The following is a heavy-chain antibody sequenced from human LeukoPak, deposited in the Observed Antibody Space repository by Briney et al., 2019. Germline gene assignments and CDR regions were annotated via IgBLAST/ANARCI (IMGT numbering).Heavy chain of an antibody. Sequence: GGSLRLSCAASGFTFSSYDMTWVRQAPGKGLEWVSAISGSGGSTYYADSVKGRFTISRDNSKNTLYLQMNSLRAEDTAVYYCARVYYASWSGQPLSQHWLDPWGQGTLVTVSS. CDR3: ARVYYASWSGQPLSQHWLDP. CDR1: GFTFSSYD. V-gene: IGHV3-23*01. J-gene: IGHJ5*02. D-gene: IGHD3-3*01. CDR2: ISGSGGST.